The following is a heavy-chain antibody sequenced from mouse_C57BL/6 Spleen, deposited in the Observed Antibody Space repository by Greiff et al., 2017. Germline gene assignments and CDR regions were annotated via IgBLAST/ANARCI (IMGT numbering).Heavy chain of an antibody. V-gene: IGHV1-26*01. CDR2: INPNNGGT. CDR3: ASLYYYEYYFDY. CDR1: GYTFTDYY. D-gene: IGHD1-1*01. J-gene: IGHJ2*01. Sequence: VQLQQSGPELVKPGASVKISCKASGYTFTDYYMNWVKQSHGKSLEWIGDINPNNGGTSYNQKFKGKATLTVDKSSSTAYMELRSLTSEDSAVYYCASLYYYEYYFDYWGQGTTLTVSS.